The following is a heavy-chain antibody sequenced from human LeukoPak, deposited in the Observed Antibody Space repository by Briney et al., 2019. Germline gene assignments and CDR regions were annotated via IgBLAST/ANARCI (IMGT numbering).Heavy chain of an antibody. CDR2: ISSSSSSSTI. V-gene: IGHV3-48*02. CDR3: ARDLVRGVSTFDY. D-gene: IGHD3-10*01. J-gene: IGHJ4*02. CDR1: GFTFSSYS. Sequence: PGGSLRLSCAASGFTFSSYSMNWVRQAPGKGLEWVSYISSSSSSSTIYYADSVKGRFTISRDNAKNSLYLQMNSLRDEDTAVYYCARDLVRGVSTFDYWGQGTLVTVSS.